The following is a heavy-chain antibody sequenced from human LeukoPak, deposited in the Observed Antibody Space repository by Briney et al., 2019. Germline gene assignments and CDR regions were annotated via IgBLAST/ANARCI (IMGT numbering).Heavy chain of an antibody. CDR2: ISSSSSYI. CDR3: ARSPAYYYDSSGYPFDY. CDR1: GFTFSSYS. D-gene: IGHD3-22*01. J-gene: IGHJ4*02. Sequence: KSGGSLRLSCAASGFTFSSYSMNWVRQAPGKGLEWVSSISSSSSYIYYADSVKGRFTISRDNAKNSLYLQMNSLRAEDTAVYYCARSPAYYYDSSGYPFDYWGQGTLVTVSS. V-gene: IGHV3-21*01.